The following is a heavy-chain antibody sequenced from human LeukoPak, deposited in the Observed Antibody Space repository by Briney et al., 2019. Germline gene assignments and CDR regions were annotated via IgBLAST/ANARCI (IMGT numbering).Heavy chain of an antibody. D-gene: IGHD6-13*01. CDR1: GFTFSSYG. CDR2: ISGSGGST. Sequence: GGTLRLSCAASGFTFSSYGMSWVRQAPGKGLEWVSAISGSGGSTYYADSVKGRFTISRDNSKNTLYLQMNSLRAEDTAVYYCAKDGIAAAGGRFDYWGQGTLVTVSS. J-gene: IGHJ4*02. CDR3: AKDGIAAAGGRFDY. V-gene: IGHV3-23*01.